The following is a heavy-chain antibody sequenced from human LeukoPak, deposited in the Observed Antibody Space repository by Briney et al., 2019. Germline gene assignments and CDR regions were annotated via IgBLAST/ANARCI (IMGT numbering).Heavy chain of an antibody. D-gene: IGHD2-15*01. V-gene: IGHV1-2*02. CDR3: VNFGYGNTSYFSS. Sequence: ASVKVSCKASKDTFTVYYMHWVRQAPGQGLRWMGWINPNSGDTNYAEKFQGRITMTRDTSISTAYMELRSLTSDDTAVYYCVNFGYGNTSYFSSWGQGTLVTVSS. CDR1: KDTFTVYY. J-gene: IGHJ4*02. CDR2: INPNSGDT.